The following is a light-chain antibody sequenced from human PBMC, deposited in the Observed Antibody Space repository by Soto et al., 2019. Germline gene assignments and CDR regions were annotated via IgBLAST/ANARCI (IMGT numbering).Light chain of an antibody. Sequence: QSALTQPASVSGSPGQSTTISCTGTSSDVGSYNLVSWYQQHPGKAPKLMIYEVSKRPSGVSNRFSGSKSGNTASLTISGLQAEDEADYYCCSYAGSSTDVFGTGTKVTVL. CDR2: EVS. CDR1: SSDVGSYNL. V-gene: IGLV2-23*02. J-gene: IGLJ1*01. CDR3: CSYAGSSTDV.